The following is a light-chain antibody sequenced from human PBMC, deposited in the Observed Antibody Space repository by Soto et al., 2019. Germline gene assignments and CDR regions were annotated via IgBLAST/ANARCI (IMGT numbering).Light chain of an antibody. Sequence: DIQMTQSPSTPSASVGDRVTITCRASQSISSWLAWYQQKPGKAPKLLIYDASSLESGVPPRFSGSGSGTDFTLAISSLQPEDSATYYCLQDINYPWTFGQGTKVDIK. V-gene: IGKV1-5*01. CDR3: LQDINYPWT. J-gene: IGKJ1*01. CDR1: QSISSW. CDR2: DAS.